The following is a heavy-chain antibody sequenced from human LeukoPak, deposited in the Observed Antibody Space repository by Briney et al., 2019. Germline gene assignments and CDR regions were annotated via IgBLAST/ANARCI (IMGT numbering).Heavy chain of an antibody. J-gene: IGHJ5*02. Sequence: GGSLRLSCAASGFTFSSYWMHWFRQAPGKGLVWVSRINSDGSSTSYADSVKGRFTISRDNAKNTLYLQMNSLRAEDTAVYYCAREDCTNGVCYSVHDWFDPWGRGTLVTVSS. V-gene: IGHV3-74*01. CDR2: INSDGSST. D-gene: IGHD2-8*01. CDR1: GFTFSSYW. CDR3: AREDCTNGVCYSVHDWFDP.